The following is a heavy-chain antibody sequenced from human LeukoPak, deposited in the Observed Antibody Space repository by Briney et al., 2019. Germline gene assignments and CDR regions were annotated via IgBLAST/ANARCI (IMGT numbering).Heavy chain of an antibody. CDR2: ISYDGSNK. D-gene: IGHD6-6*01. CDR3: ASSTSGLYSWFDP. CDR1: GFTFSSYA. Sequence: PGGSLRLSCAASGFTFSSYAMQWVRQAPGKGLEWVAVISYDGSNKYYADSVKGRFTISRDNSKSTLYLQMNSLRAEDTALYYCASSTSGLYSWFDPWGQGTLVTVSS. V-gene: IGHV3-30*04. J-gene: IGHJ5*02.